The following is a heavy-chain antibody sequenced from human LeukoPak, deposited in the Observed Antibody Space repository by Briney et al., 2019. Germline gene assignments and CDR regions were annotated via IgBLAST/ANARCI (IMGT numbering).Heavy chain of an antibody. CDR2: IHFSGST. D-gene: IGHD5-18*01. V-gene: IGHV4-39*07. CDR1: GGSISSSAYH. CDR3: ARVLDTAMVTH. J-gene: IGHJ4*02. Sequence: SETLSLTCAVSGGSISSSAYHWGWIRQPPGKGLEWIGSIHFSGSTYHNTSLKSRVTISVDTSKNQFSLKLSSVTAADTAVYYCARVLDTAMVTHWGQGTLVTVSS.